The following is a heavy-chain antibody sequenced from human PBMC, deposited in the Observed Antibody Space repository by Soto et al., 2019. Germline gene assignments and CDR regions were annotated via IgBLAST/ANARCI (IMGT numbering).Heavy chain of an antibody. CDR3: ARDVGGYSGYAVDY. D-gene: IGHD5-12*01. J-gene: IGHJ4*02. CDR2: ISSNGGST. Sequence: EVQLVESGGGLVQPGGSLRLSCAASGFTFSSYAMHWVRQAPGKGLEYVSAISSNGGSTYYANSVKGRFTISRDNSKNTLYLHMGSLRAEDMAVYYCARDVGGYSGYAVDYWGQGTLVTVSS. CDR1: GFTFSSYA. V-gene: IGHV3-64*01.